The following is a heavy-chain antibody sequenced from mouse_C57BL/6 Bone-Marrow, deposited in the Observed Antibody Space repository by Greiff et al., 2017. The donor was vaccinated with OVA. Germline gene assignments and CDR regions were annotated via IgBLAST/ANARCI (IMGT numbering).Heavy chain of an antibody. CDR1: GFTFSSYA. D-gene: IGHD1-1*01. J-gene: IGHJ2*01. Sequence: EVMLVESGGGLVKPGGSLKLSCAASGFTFSSYAMSWVRQTPEKRLEWVATISDGGSYTYYPDNVEGRFTISRDNAKNNLYLQMSHLKSEDTAMYYCARDPYGDYWGQGTTLTVSS. V-gene: IGHV5-4*01. CDR3: ARDPYGDY. CDR2: ISDGGSYT.